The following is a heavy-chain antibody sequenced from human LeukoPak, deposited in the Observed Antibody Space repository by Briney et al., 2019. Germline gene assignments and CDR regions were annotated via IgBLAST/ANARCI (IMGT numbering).Heavy chain of an antibody. Sequence: SETLSLTCTVSGGPISSYYWSWIRQPPGKGLEWIGYIYYSGGTNYNPSLKSRVTISLDTSKTQFFLNLSSVTAADTAVYYCARRGMVVTPGAFDIWGQGIMVTVSS. CDR3: ARRGMVVTPGAFDI. J-gene: IGHJ3*02. V-gene: IGHV4-59*08. CDR2: IYYSGGT. CDR1: GGPISSYY. D-gene: IGHD4-23*01.